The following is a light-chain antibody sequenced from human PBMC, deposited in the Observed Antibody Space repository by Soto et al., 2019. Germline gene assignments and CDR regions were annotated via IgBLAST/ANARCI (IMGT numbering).Light chain of an antibody. CDR2: DVS. CDR1: QTLRTW. Sequence: DIQMTQSPSTLSASVGDRVTITCRASQTLRTWLAWYQQKPGKAPKLLIYDVSILQSGVPSRFSGSGSGTEFTLTISSLQPHDFATYYCQQYNGYPLTFGGGTKVEFK. V-gene: IGKV1-5*01. J-gene: IGKJ4*01. CDR3: QQYNGYPLT.